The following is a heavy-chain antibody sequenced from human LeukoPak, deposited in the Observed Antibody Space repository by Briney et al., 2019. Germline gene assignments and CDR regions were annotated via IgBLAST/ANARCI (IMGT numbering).Heavy chain of an antibody. J-gene: IGHJ5*02. Sequence: ASVKVSCKASGYTFTSYGISWVRQAPGQGLEWMGWISAYNGNTNYAQKFQGRVTMTRDTSVSTAYMELSRLRSDDTAVYYCARGLMVRGVIMTGNWVSRIWFDPWGQGTLVTVSS. CDR2: ISAYNGNT. CDR1: GYTFTSYG. D-gene: IGHD3-10*01. CDR3: ARGLMVRGVIMTGNWVSRIWFDP. V-gene: IGHV1-18*01.